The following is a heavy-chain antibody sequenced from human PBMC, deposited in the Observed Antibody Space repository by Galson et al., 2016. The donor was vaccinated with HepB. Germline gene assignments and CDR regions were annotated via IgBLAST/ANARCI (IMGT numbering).Heavy chain of an antibody. CDR2: VDPSDSYS. Sequence: QSGAEVKKPGESLRISCKGFGYSFTSYSITWVRQMPGKGLEWMGRVDPSDSYSNYSPSFQGHVTISTDKSISTAYLQWNTLKASDTATYYCARQEGHSIESWGQGTLVTVSS. V-gene: IGHV5-10-1*01. J-gene: IGHJ4*02. CDR3: ARQEGHSIES. CDR1: GYSFTSYS.